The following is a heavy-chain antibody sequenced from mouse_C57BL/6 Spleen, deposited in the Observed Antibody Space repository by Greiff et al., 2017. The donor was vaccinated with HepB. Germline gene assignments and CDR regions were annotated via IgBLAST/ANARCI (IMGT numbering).Heavy chain of an antibody. V-gene: IGHV14-2*01. CDR3: APYGSSYYAMDY. D-gene: IGHD1-1*01. CDR1: GFNIKDYY. Sequence: VQLKESGAELVKPGASVKLSCTASGFNIKDYYMRWVKQRTEQGLEWIGRIDPEDGETKYAPKFQVKATITSDTSSNTAYLQLSRLTSEDPSVYYCAPYGSSYYAMDYWGQGTSVTVSS. J-gene: IGHJ4*01. CDR2: IDPEDGET.